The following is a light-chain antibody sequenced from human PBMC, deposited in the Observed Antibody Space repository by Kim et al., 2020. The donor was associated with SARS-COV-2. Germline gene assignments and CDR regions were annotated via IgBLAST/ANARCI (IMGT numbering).Light chain of an antibody. J-gene: IGLJ1*01. CDR2: DVT. Sequence: QSALTQPASVSGSPGQSITISCTGTTSDVGGYNHVSWYQQHPGKVPRLMIYDVTKRPSGVSSRLSGSKSGNTASLTISGLQAEDEADYYCNSYTTSNTYVFGTGTKVTVL. CDR3: NSYTTSNTYV. V-gene: IGLV2-14*03. CDR1: TSDVGGYNH.